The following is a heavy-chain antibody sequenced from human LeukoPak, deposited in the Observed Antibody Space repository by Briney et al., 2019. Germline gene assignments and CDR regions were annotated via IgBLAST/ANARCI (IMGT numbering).Heavy chain of an antibody. CDR3: ATRFYFQS. V-gene: IGHV3-53*01. CDR2: IYTGDTA. D-gene: IGHD2/OR15-2a*01. CDR1: GFTFSGSA. J-gene: IGHJ4*02. Sequence: GGSLKLSCAASGFTFSGSAMHGVRQAPGQGLQWVSMIYTGDTAYYAESVKGRFTISRDDSKNAVYLQMNDMRVEDTAVYYCATRFYFQSWGLGTLVTVSS.